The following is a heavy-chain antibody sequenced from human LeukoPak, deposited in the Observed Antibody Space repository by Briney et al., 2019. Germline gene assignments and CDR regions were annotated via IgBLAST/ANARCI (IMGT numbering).Heavy chain of an antibody. CDR1: GGPISSSSYY. D-gene: IGHD5-12*01. CDR3: AGHEKSGYDLYPCDY. V-gene: IGHV4-39*01. J-gene: IGHJ4*02. Sequence: SETLSLTCTVSGGPISSSSYYWGWIRQPPGKGLEWIGSIYYSGSTYYNPSLKSRVTISVDTSKNQFSLKLSSVTAADTAVYYCAGHEKSGYDLYPCDYWGQGTLVTVSS. CDR2: IYYSGST.